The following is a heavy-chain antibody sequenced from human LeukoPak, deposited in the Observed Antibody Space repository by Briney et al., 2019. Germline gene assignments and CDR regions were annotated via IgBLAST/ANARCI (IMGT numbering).Heavy chain of an antibody. CDR1: GFTFSNNW. J-gene: IGHJ4*02. CDR2: INQDGSEK. D-gene: IGHD3-10*01. V-gene: IGHV3-7*01. Sequence: GGSLRLSWAASGFTFSNNWMSWVRPPPGKGMGWVDNINQDGSEKSHVDSVKGRFTISRDNATDSLYLQMNSLRVEDTAVYYCARWAAGSGSYYDPNCFSYWGQGTLVTVSS. CDR3: ARWAAGSGSYYDPNCFSY.